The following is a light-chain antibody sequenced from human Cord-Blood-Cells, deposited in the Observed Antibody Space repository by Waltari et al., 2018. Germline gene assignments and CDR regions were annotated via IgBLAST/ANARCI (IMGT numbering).Light chain of an antibody. V-gene: IGLV2-14*01. J-gene: IGLJ1*01. CDR3: SSYTSSSTSYV. CDR1: SSDVGCYHY. CDR2: EVS. Sequence: QSALTQPASVSGSPGQSITLSCTGTSSDVGCYHYVSWYQQHPGKAPKLMIYEVSNRPSGVSNRFSGSKSGNTASLTISGLQAEDEADYYCSSYTSSSTSYVFGTGTKVTVL.